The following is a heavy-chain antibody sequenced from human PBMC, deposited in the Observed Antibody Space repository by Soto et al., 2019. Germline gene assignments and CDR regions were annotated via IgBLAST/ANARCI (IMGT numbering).Heavy chain of an antibody. J-gene: IGHJ4*02. CDR2: IYYSGST. CDR1: GGSISSSSYY. D-gene: IGHD3-22*01. Sequence: QLQLQESGPGLVKPSETLSLTCTVSGGSISSSSYYWGWIRQPPGKGLEWIGSIYYSGSTYYNPSLKSRVPISVDTSKHQFSPTLSSVTAADPAVYYCARLVYDSSGYRPGWGQGTLVTVSS. V-gene: IGHV4-39*01. CDR3: ARLVYDSSGYRPG.